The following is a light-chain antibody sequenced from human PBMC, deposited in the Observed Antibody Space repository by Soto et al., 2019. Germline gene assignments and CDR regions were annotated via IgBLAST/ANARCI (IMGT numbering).Light chain of an antibody. CDR1: SSDVGGYNY. V-gene: IGLV2-14*01. Sequence: QSALTQPASVSGSPGQSITISCTGTSSDVGGYNYVSWYQQHPGKAPKLMIYEVSNGPSGVSNRFSGSKSGNTASLTISGLQAEDEADYYCSSYTSSTLYVFGNGTKVTVL. J-gene: IGLJ1*01. CDR2: EVS. CDR3: SSYTSSTLYV.